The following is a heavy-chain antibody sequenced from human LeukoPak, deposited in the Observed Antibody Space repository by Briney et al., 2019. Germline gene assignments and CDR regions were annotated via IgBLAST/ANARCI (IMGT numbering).Heavy chain of an antibody. Sequence: TASETLSLTCAVYGGSFSAYYWSWIRQPPGKGLEWIGEINHSGSTNYNPSLKSRVTISVDTSKNQFSLKLSSVTAADTAVYYCARGPSPRRLCSNYYYYMDVWGKGTTVTVSS. J-gene: IGHJ6*03. D-gene: IGHD3-10*02. V-gene: IGHV4-34*01. CDR3: ARGPSPRRLCSNYYYYMDV. CDR1: GGSFSAYY. CDR2: INHSGST.